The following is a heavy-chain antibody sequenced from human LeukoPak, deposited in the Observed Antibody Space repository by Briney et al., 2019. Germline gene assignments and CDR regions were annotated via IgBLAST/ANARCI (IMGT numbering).Heavy chain of an antibody. CDR1: GFTFSSYE. CDR2: VSGSGGST. Sequence: GGSLRLSCAASGFTFSSYEMNWVRQAPGKGLEWVSGVSGSGGSTYYADSVKGRFTISRDNSKNTLYLQMNSLRAEDTAVYYCAKDRIAAAGTRWVGAFDIWGQGTMVTASS. CDR3: AKDRIAAAGTRWVGAFDI. V-gene: IGHV3-23*01. D-gene: IGHD6-13*01. J-gene: IGHJ3*02.